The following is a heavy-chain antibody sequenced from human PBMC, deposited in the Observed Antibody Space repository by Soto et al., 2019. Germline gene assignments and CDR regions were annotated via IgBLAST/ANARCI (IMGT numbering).Heavy chain of an antibody. CDR1: GYTFTQYG. J-gene: IGHJ5*02. D-gene: IGHD2-15*01. CDR3: ARVPTPNIGDSDKNNCYDP. V-gene: IGHV1-18*01. Sequence: ASVKLSCKTSGYTFTQYGINWVRQAPGQGLEWMGWINTYNGNTKYAPKPQGRLTVTTDKSTTTAYMELRSLRSDDTAVYYSARVPTPNIGDSDKNNCYDPWGQGTLVTVSS. CDR2: INTYNGNT.